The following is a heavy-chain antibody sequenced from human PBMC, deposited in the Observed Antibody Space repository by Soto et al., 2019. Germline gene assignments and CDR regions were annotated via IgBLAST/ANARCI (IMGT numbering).Heavy chain of an antibody. V-gene: IGHV1-8*01. CDR3: ARGKYSDFTNYYYMDV. CDR1: GYTFTSYD. Sequence: ASVKVSCKASGYTFTSYDINWVRQATGQGLEWMGWMNPNSGNTGYAQKFQGRVTMTRNTSISTAYMGLSSLRSEDTAVYYCARGKYSDFTNYYYMDVWGKGTTVTVSS. CDR2: MNPNSGNT. D-gene: IGHD4-17*01. J-gene: IGHJ6*03.